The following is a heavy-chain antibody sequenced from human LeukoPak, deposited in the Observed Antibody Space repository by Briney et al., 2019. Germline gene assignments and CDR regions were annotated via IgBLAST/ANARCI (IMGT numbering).Heavy chain of an antibody. CDR3: AKALWFGESPYWYFDL. CDR2: IRSSGAST. Sequence: GGSLRLSCAASGFTFSSYAMSWVRQAPGEGLEWVSAIRSSGASTYYAASVKGRFTISRDNSKDTLYLQMNSLRAEDTAVYYCAKALWFGESPYWYFDLWGRGTLVTVSS. CDR1: GFTFSSYA. J-gene: IGHJ2*01. D-gene: IGHD3-10*01. V-gene: IGHV3-23*01.